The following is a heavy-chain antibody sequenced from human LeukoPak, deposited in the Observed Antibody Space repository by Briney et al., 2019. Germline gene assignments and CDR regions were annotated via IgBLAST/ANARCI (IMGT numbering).Heavy chain of an antibody. CDR1: GGSISSYY. Sequence: SETLSLTCTVSGGSISSYYWTWIRQSPGKGPEWIGEINHSGSINYNPSLKRRVFMSVDTAKNQFSLKLNSVSAADTAVYYCARGGYFDSSGYPNPLDYWGQGTLVTVSS. J-gene: IGHJ4*02. D-gene: IGHD3-22*01. CDR2: INHSGSI. CDR3: ARGGYFDSSGYPNPLDY. V-gene: IGHV4-34*01.